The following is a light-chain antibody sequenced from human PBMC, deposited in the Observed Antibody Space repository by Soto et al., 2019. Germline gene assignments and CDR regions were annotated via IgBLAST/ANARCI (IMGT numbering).Light chain of an antibody. V-gene: IGLV2-8*01. J-gene: IGLJ2*01. CDR2: EVS. Sequence: QSVLTQPPSASGSPGQSVTISCTGTSSDVGGYNYVSWYQQHPGKAPKLMIYEVSKRPSGVPDRFSGSKSGNTASLTVSGLQPEDEADYYCSSYAGSNNHVVFGGGTKVTVL. CDR3: SSYAGSNNHVV. CDR1: SSDVGGYNY.